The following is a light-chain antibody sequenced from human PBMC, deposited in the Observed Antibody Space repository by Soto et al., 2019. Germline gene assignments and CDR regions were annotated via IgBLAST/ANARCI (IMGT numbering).Light chain of an antibody. V-gene: IGLV6-57*04. Sequence: NFMLTQPHSVSESPGKTVTISCTRSSGSIASNYVQWYQQRPGSAPTPVIYEDNERPSGVPDRFSGSKSGNTASLTISGLQAADEADYYCSLYTSENTYVFGTGTKVTVL. J-gene: IGLJ1*01. CDR1: SGSIASNY. CDR2: EDN. CDR3: SLYTSENTYV.